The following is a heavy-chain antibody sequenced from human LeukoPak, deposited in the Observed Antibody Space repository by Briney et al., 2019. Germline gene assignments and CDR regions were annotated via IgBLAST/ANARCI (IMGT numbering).Heavy chain of an antibody. V-gene: IGHV3-30-3*01. CDR3: ARGALWFGDFSFDY. CDR2: ISYDGSNK. CDR1: GFTFNTYA. Sequence: PGRSLRLSCAASGFTFNTYAMHWVRQAPGKGLEWVAVISYDGSNKYYADSVKGRFTISRDNSKNTLYVQMNSLRGEDSAVYYCARGALWFGDFSFDYWGQGTLVTVSS. D-gene: IGHD3-10*01. J-gene: IGHJ4*02.